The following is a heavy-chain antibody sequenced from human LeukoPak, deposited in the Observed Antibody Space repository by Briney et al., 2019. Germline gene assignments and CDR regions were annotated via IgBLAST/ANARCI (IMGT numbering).Heavy chain of an antibody. D-gene: IGHD2-15*01. CDR2: IIPILGIA. J-gene: IGHJ6*02. V-gene: IGHV1-69*04. CDR3: ARDLRAGYCSGGSYGMDV. Sequence: ASVKVSCKASGGTFSSYAISWVRQAPGQGLEWMGRIIPILGIANYAQKFQGRVTITADKSTSTAYMELSSLRSEDTAVYYCARDLRAGYCSGGSYGMDVWGQGTTVTVSS. CDR1: GGTFSSYA.